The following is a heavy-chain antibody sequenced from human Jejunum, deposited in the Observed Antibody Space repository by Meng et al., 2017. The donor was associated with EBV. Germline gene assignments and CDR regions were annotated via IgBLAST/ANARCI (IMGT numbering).Heavy chain of an antibody. CDR3: ARPISGYTYYFDY. Sequence: QGQLVQSWTEVQEPGASVKVSCKASGYTFTDYYLHWVRQAPGQGLEWMGRVNPNSGVTNYAEKFQGRVTMTRDTSISTSYMEVSRLTSDDTAVYYCARPISGYTYYFDYWGQGTLVTVSS. CDR2: VNPNSGVT. V-gene: IGHV1-2*06. D-gene: IGHD5-18*01. CDR1: GYTFTDYY. J-gene: IGHJ4*02.